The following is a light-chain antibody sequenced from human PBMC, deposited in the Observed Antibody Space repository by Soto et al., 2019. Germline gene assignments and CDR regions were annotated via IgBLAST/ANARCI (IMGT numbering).Light chain of an antibody. CDR3: HQYNNWPLT. J-gene: IGKJ4*01. CDR1: QTVSSN. CDR2: GAS. Sequence: EIVMTQSPATLSVSPGEGATLSCRASQTVSSNLAWYQQKPGQAPRLLNYGASTRATGIPARFSGSGSGTEFTLTISSLQSEDFAVYYCHQYNNWPLTFGGGTKVEIK. V-gene: IGKV3-15*01.